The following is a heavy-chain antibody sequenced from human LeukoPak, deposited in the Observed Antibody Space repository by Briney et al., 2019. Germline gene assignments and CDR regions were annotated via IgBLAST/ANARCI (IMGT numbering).Heavy chain of an antibody. CDR3: ARAGSSPWYYYYGMDV. CDR1: GGTFSTYT. D-gene: IGHD6-6*01. Sequence: GASVKVSCKASGGTFSTYTVSWVRQAPGQGLEWMGWMNPNSGNTGYAQKFQGRVTMTRNTSISTAYMELSSLRSEDTAVYYCARAGSSPWYYYYGMDVWGQGTTVTVSS. CDR2: MNPNSGNT. V-gene: IGHV1-8*02. J-gene: IGHJ6*02.